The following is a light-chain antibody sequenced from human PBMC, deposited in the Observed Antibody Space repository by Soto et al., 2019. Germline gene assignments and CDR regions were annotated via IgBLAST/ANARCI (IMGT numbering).Light chain of an antibody. CDR2: EAS. CDR3: QQHINWPLT. Sequence: EIVVSQSPSTLSLSTGERATLSCRASQTVSSSLAWYQQKPGQAPRLLIYEASNRATGIPARFSGSGSGADFTLTISSLEPEDFALYYCQQHINWPLTFGGGTKVDIK. V-gene: IGKV3-11*01. CDR1: QTVSSS. J-gene: IGKJ4*01.